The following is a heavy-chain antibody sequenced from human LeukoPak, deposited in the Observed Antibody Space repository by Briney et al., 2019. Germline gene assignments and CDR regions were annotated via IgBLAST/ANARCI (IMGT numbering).Heavy chain of an antibody. D-gene: IGHD2-15*01. V-gene: IGHV1-2*02. CDR2: MNPNTGGT. CDR3: ARDAWGGGRPSDY. CDR1: GYTFTGYY. Sequence: ASVKVSCKASGYTFTGYYMHWLRQAPGQGLECMGWMNPNTGGTNYAQKFQGRVTMTRDTSISTAYMELSRLRSDDTAVYYCARDAWGGGRPSDYWGQGTLVTVSS. J-gene: IGHJ4*02.